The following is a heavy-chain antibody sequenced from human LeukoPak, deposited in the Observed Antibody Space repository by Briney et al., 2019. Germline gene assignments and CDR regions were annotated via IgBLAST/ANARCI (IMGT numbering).Heavy chain of an antibody. J-gene: IGHJ4*02. D-gene: IGHD3-22*01. Sequence: PSETLSLTCTVSGGSISSYYWSWIRQPPGKGLEWIGYIYYSGSTNYNPSLKSRVTISVDTSKNQFSLKLSSVTAADTAVYYCARVNRDSSGYYPYYFDYWGQGTLVTVSS. CDR1: GGSISSYY. CDR3: ARVNRDSSGYYPYYFDY. CDR2: IYYSGST. V-gene: IGHV4-59*01.